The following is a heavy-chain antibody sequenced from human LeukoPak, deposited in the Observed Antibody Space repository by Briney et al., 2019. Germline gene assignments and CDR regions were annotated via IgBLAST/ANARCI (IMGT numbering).Heavy chain of an antibody. D-gene: IGHD3-9*01. CDR2: ISSSSSYI. CDR3: ARVSDILDYFDY. CDR1: GFTFSSYS. J-gene: IGHJ4*02. Sequence: GGSLRLSCAASGFTFSSYSMNWVRQAPGKGLEWVSSISSSSSYIYYADSVKGRFTISRDNAKNSLYLQMNSLRAEDTAVYYCARVSDILDYFDYWGQGTLVTVSS. V-gene: IGHV3-21*01.